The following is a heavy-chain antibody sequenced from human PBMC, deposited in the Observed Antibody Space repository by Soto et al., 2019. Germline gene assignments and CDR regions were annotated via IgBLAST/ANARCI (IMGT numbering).Heavy chain of an antibody. CDR2: IIPIFGTR. Sequence: QVQLVQSGAEVKKPGSSVKVSCKASGGTFSNYAITWVRQAPRQGLEWLGRIIPIFGTRDYAQKFQGRVTITADDSTTTAYMELSSLRSDDTAVYHYAKDGGREDYFGNWFDPWGQGTLVTVSS. V-gene: IGHV1-69*15. D-gene: IGHD2-15*01. J-gene: IGHJ5*02. CDR3: AKDGGREDYFGNWFDP. CDR1: GGTFSNYA.